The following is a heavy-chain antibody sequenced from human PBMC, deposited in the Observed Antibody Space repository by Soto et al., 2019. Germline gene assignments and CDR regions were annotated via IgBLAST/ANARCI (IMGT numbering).Heavy chain of an antibody. V-gene: IGHV4-59*08. Sequence: QVQLQESGPGLVKPSETLSLTCTVSGSSLNDFHWIWIRQPPGKGLEWIGSIYFCQPTPSDNPSLKSRVTIALDTSKSQVSLKPASVTAADTAVYFCARSNTRYSSPDYWGQGSLVTVSS. J-gene: IGHJ4*02. CDR3: ARSNTRYSSPDY. CDR2: IYFCQPTP. CDR1: GSSLNDFH. D-gene: IGHD6-13*01.